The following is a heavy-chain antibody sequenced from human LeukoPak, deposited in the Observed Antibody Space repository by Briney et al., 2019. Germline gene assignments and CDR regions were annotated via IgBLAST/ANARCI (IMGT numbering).Heavy chain of an antibody. CDR2: INHSGST. V-gene: IGHV4-34*01. J-gene: IGHJ5*02. D-gene: IGHD3-10*01. Sequence: SETLSLTCAVYGGSFSGYYWSWIRQPPGKGLEWIGEINHSGSTNYNPSLKSRVTISVDTSRNQFSLKLSSVTAADTAVYYCATYGSGWFDPWGQGTLVTVSS. CDR3: ATYGSGWFDP. CDR1: GGSFSGYY.